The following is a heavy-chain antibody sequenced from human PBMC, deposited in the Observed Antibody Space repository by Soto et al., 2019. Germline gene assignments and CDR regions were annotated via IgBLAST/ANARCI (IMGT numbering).Heavy chain of an antibody. CDR3: ARDNRFWTGYYTHYFYYGMDV. J-gene: IGHJ6*02. Sequence: GGSLRLSCAASGFILSDYSMNWVRQAPGKGLEWVSSITSRDYIYYSASVMARFTISRDNGKMYLQMNNLRAEDTAVYFSARDNRFWTGYYTHYFYYGMDVWGQGTTVTVSS. CDR1: GFILSDYS. CDR2: ITSRDYI. D-gene: IGHD3-3*01. V-gene: IGHV3-21*01.